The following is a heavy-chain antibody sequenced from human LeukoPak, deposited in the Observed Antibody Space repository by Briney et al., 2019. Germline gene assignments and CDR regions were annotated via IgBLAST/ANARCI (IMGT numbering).Heavy chain of an antibody. Sequence: GGSLRLSCAASGFTFSSYAMSWVRQAPGKGLECVSAISGSGGSTYYADSVKGRFTISRDNSKNTLYLQMNSLRAEDTAVYYCAKDGRPYYDFWSGYYEGSPLYYYYGMDVWGQGTTVTVSS. D-gene: IGHD3-3*01. CDR3: AKDGRPYYDFWSGYYEGSPLYYYYGMDV. J-gene: IGHJ6*02. CDR1: GFTFSSYA. V-gene: IGHV3-23*01. CDR2: ISGSGGST.